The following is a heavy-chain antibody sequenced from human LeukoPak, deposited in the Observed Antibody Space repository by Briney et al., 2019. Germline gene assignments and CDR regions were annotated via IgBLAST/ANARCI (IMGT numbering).Heavy chain of an antibody. V-gene: IGHV1-2*06. CDR3: ARGDYGGNSNPFDY. D-gene: IGHD4-17*01. CDR2: INPNSGGT. Sequence: ASVKVSCKASGYTFTGYYMHWVRQAPGQGLEWMGRINPNSGGTNYAQKFQGRVTMTRDTSISTAYMELSRLRSDDTAVYYCARGDYGGNSNPFDYWGQGTLVTVSS. J-gene: IGHJ4*02. CDR1: GYTFTGYY.